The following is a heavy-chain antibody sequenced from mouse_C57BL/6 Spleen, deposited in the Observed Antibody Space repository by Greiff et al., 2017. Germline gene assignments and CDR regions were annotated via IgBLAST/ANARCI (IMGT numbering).Heavy chain of an antibody. CDR3: ARDSGPYFDY. Sequence: DVKLVESEGGLVQPGSSMKLSCTASGFTFSDYYMAWVRQVPEKGLEWVANINYDGSSTYYLDSLKSRFIISRDNAKNILYLQMSSLKSEDTATYYCARDSGPYFDYWGQGTTLTVSS. J-gene: IGHJ2*01. V-gene: IGHV5-16*01. CDR1: GFTFSDYY. CDR2: INYDGSST.